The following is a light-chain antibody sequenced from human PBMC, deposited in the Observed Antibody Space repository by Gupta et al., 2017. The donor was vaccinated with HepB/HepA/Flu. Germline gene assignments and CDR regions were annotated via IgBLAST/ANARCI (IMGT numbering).Light chain of an antibody. CDR3: QQYNNGPPLT. Sequence: EIVMTQSPATLSVSPGERATLSCRASQSVSSNLAWYQQKLGQAPRLLIYGASTRATGIPARVSGSGSGTEFTLTISSLQSEDFAVYYCQQYNNGPPLTFGGGTKVEIK. J-gene: IGKJ4*01. CDR1: QSVSSN. V-gene: IGKV3-15*01. CDR2: GAS.